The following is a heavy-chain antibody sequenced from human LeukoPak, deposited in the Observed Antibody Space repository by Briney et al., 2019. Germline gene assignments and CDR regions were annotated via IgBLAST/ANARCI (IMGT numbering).Heavy chain of an antibody. CDR2: ISGSGGST. V-gene: IGHV3-23*01. CDR1: GFSFSSIG. Sequence: GGSLRLSCAASGFSFSSIGMSWVRQAPGKGLEWVSAISGSGGSTYYADSVKGRFTISRDNSKNTLYLQMNSLRAEDTAVYYCAKTPKPLGYCSSTSCYKSYYYGMDVWGQGTTVTVSS. D-gene: IGHD2-2*02. CDR3: AKTPKPLGYCSSTSCYKSYYYGMDV. J-gene: IGHJ6*02.